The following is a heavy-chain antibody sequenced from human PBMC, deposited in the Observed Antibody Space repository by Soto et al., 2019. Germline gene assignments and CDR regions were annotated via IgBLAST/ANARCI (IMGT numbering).Heavy chain of an antibody. J-gene: IGHJ4*02. D-gene: IGHD3-9*01. V-gene: IGHV3-30*18. CDR2: ISYDGSNK. Sequence: GGSLRLSCAASGFTCSSYGMHWVRQAPGKGLEWVAVISYDGSNKYYVDSVKGRFSISRDNSKNTLYLQMNSLRTEDTAMYYCAKDRGLRYFDWSHDYWGQGTLVTVSS. CDR3: AKDRGLRYFDWSHDY. CDR1: GFTCSSYG.